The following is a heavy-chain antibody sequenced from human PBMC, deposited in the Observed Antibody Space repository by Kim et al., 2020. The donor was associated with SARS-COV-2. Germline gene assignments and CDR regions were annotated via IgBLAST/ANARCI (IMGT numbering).Heavy chain of an antibody. CDR1: SASMSSAF. CDR2: IFHDGKT. V-gene: IGHV4-59*12. D-gene: IGHD3-10*01. CDR3: VRGGGLYDS. Sequence: SETLSLTCTVSSASMSSAFWSWIRQPPGKSLEWIGYIFHDGKTNYNPSLQSRVTVSVDTSKNQFSLNLSSVTAADTAVYYCVRGGGLYDSWGQGTLVTVSS. J-gene: IGHJ4*02.